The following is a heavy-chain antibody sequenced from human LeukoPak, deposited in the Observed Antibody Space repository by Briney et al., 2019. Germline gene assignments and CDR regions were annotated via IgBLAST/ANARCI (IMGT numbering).Heavy chain of an antibody. Sequence: GGSLRLSCAASGFTFSSYAMSWVRQAPGKGLEWVSAISGSGGSTYYADSVKGRFTISRDNSKNTLYLQMNSLRVEDTAVYYCTKDTVYYDSSGYPPYYLDYWGQGTPVTVSS. D-gene: IGHD3-22*01. J-gene: IGHJ4*02. CDR2: ISGSGGST. V-gene: IGHV3-23*01. CDR3: TKDTVYYDSSGYPPYYLDY. CDR1: GFTFSSYA.